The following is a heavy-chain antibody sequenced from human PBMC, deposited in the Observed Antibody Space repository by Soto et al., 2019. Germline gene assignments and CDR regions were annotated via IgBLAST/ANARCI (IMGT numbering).Heavy chain of an antibody. CDR1: GFTFRDYG. V-gene: IGHV3-30*18. CDR2: IAHHGLKE. J-gene: IGHJ4*02. Sequence: VQLVESGGGEVRPGRSLRLSCVASGFTFRDYGMHWVRQAPGKGLEWVAGIAHHGLKEHYADSVKGRFIISRDNSKKTVYLQLNSLRGDDTAVYYCAKDWVGGSNKYYFEYWGQGTLGTVSS. D-gene: IGHD1-26*01. CDR3: AKDWVGGSNKYYFEY.